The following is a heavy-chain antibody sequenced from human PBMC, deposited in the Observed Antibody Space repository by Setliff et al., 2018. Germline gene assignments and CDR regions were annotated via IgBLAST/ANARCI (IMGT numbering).Heavy chain of an antibody. J-gene: IGHJ3*02. V-gene: IGHV3-7*01. CDR3: ARGTWWAFEI. CDR2: IKEDGSEK. CDR1: GFRISNYR. D-gene: IGHD2-8*02. Sequence: LSLSCAASGFRISNYRMRWVRQAPGKGLEWVANIKEDGSEKYYMDSVKGRFTISRDNAKNSLYLQMNSLRVEDTAVYYCARGTWWAFEIWGQGTMVTVS.